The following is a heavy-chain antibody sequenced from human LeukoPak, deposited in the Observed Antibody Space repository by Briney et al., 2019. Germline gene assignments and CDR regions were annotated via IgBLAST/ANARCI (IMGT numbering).Heavy chain of an antibody. J-gene: IGHJ4*02. Sequence: SQTLSLTCVISGDSVSSNSAAWNWIRQSPSRGLEWLGRTYYRSKWYNDYALSVKSRITINPDTSKNQFSLQLNSVTPEDTAVYYCARGAPERNSMVRGVIHQFDYWGQGILVTVSS. D-gene: IGHD3-10*01. CDR1: GDSVSSNSAA. CDR2: TYYRSKWYN. V-gene: IGHV6-1*01. CDR3: ARGAPERNSMVRGVIHQFDY.